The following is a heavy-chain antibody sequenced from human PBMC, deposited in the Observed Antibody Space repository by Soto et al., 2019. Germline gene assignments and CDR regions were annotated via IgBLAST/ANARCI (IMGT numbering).Heavy chain of an antibody. V-gene: IGHV4-4*02. CDR3: ASFRYYYDSSGYRAG. D-gene: IGHD3-22*01. Sequence: SETLSLTCAVSGGSISSSNWWSWVRQPPGKGLEWIGEIYHSGSTNYNPSLKSRVTISVDKSKNQFSLKLSSVTAADTAVYYCASFRYYYDSSGYRAGWGQGTLVTVS. CDR1: GGSISSSNW. J-gene: IGHJ4*02. CDR2: IYHSGST.